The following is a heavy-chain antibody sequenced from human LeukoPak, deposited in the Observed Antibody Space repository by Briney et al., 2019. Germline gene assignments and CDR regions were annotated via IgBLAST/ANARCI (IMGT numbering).Heavy chain of an antibody. J-gene: IGHJ1*01. D-gene: IGHD2-2*01. Sequence: GGSLRLSCAASGFTFSDHYMNWVRQAPGKGLEWVSSISSSSTIYYADSVKGRFTISRDNAKNSLYLQMNSLRAEDTAVYYCARAADIVVVPAAMQWYFQHWGQGTLVTVSS. CDR3: ARAADIVVVPAAMQWYFQH. CDR1: GFTFSDHY. CDR2: ISSSSTI. V-gene: IGHV3-69-1*01.